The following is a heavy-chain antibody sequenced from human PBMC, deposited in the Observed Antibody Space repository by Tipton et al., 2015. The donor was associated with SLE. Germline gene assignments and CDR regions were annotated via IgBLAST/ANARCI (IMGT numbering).Heavy chain of an antibody. CDR3: ARSSPYLKYGDPMFFFVY. CDR1: GGSISDYY. CDR2: IDYSGNT. Sequence: GLVKPSETLSLTCTVSGGSISDYYWSWIRQPPGKGLEWIGYIDYSGNTYYTPSLKSRVTISVDTSKNQFSLNLNSVTAADTAVYYCARSSPYLKYGDPMFFFVYWGPGTLVTVSS. V-gene: IGHV4-59*01. D-gene: IGHD4-17*01. J-gene: IGHJ4*02.